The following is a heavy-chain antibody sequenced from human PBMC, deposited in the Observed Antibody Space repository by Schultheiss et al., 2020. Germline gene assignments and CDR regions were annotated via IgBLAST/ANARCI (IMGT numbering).Heavy chain of an antibody. V-gene: IGHV2-5*02. D-gene: IGHD3-9*01. CDR3: AHHYSKLRYFDWLPAYFDK. J-gene: IGHJ4*02. CDR1: GFSLSTSGVG. Sequence: SGPTLVKPTQTLTLTCTFSGFSLSTSGVGVGWIRQPPGKALEWLALIYWDDDKRYSPSLKSRLTITKDTSKNQVVLTMTNMDPVDTATYYCAHHYSKLRYFDWLPAYFDKRGRGALVTVAS. CDR2: IYWDDDK.